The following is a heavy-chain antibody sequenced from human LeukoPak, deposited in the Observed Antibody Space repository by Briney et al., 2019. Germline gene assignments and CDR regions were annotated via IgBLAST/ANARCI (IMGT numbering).Heavy chain of an antibody. CDR3: ARRTYYYDSSGKDYFDY. CDR2: IYHSGST. D-gene: IGHD3-22*01. J-gene: IGHJ4*02. Sequence: SETLSLTCTVSGYSISSGYYWGWIRQPPGKGLEWIGSIYHSGSTYYNPSLKSRVTISVDTSKNQSSLKLSSVTAADTAVYYCARRTYYYDSSGKDYFDYWGQGTLVTVYS. CDR1: GYSISSGYY. V-gene: IGHV4-38-2*02.